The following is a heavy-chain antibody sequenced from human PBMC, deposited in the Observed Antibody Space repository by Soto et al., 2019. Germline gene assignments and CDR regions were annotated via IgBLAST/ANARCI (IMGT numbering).Heavy chain of an antibody. Sequence: QVQLVQSGAEVKKPGASVKVSCKASGYTFTSYDINWVRQATGQGLEWMGWMNPNSGNTGYAQKFQGRVTMTRNTSISTDYMELSSLRSEDTAVYYCARVRRFLEWFVFYYGMDVWGQGTTVTVSS. CDR3: ARVRRFLEWFVFYYGMDV. CDR1: GYTFTSYD. V-gene: IGHV1-8*01. D-gene: IGHD3-3*01. J-gene: IGHJ6*02. CDR2: MNPNSGNT.